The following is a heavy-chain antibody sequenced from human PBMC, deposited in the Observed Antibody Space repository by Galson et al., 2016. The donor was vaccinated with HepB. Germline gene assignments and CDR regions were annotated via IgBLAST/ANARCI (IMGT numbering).Heavy chain of an antibody. CDR1: GGTFANYD. J-gene: IGHJ3*01. D-gene: IGHD2-21*02. V-gene: IGHV1-69*13. Sequence: SVKVSCKASGGTFANYDINWVRQVPGQGLEWMGGVVPLFETRNDAPKFQGRLTIPADESTGTAYMELNSLKYDDTAVYDCARGLAVVVTALRGALDLWGQGTMVVVSS. CDR3: ARGLAVVVTALRGALDL. CDR2: VVPLFETR.